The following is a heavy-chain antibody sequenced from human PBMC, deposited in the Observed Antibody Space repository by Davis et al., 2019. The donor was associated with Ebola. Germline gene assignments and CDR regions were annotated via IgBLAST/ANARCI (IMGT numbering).Heavy chain of an antibody. CDR3: AKSGLSFGVVKYHYGMDV. Sequence: GGSLRLSCAASGFTFSDYYMSWIRQAPGKGLEWVSAISGSGGSTYYADSVKGRFTISRDNSKKTLYLQMNSLRAEDTAVYYCAKSGLSFGVVKYHYGMDVWGKDHGHRLL. CDR2: ISGSGGST. CDR1: GFTFSDYY. D-gene: IGHD3-3*01. J-gene: IGHJ6*04. V-gene: IGHV3-23*01.